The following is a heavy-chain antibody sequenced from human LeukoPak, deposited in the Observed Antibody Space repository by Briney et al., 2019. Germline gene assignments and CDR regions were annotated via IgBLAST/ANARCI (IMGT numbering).Heavy chain of an antibody. CDR2: INPNDGDT. Sequence: ASVKVSCKASGYTFTDYYMHWVRQAPGQGFEWMGWINPNDGDTNYAQKFQGRVTMTRDTSISTAHMEVSRLRSNDTAVYYCARANFLYCSSSTCLFDYWGQGTLVTVSS. CDR1: GYTFTDYY. J-gene: IGHJ4*02. V-gene: IGHV1-2*02. CDR3: ARANFLYCSSSTCLFDY. D-gene: IGHD2-2*01.